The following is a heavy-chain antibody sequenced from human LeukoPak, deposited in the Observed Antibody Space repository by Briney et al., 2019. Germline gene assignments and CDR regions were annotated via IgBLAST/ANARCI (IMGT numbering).Heavy chain of an antibody. CDR3: ARSTNGYNSDYGMDV. D-gene: IGHD5-24*01. CDR2: ISSSSSYI. V-gene: IGHV3-21*01. CDR1: GFTFSSYI. J-gene: IGHJ6*02. Sequence: PGGSLRLSCAASGFTFSSYIMNWVRQAPGKGLEWVSSISSSSSYIYYADSVKGRFTISRDNAKNSLYLEMNSLRAEDTAVYYCARSTNGYNSDYGMDVWGQGTTVTVSS.